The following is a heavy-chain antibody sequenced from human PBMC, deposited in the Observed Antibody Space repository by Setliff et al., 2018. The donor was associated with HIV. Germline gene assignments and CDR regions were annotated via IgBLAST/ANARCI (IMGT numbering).Heavy chain of an antibody. CDR2: INGGNGDT. CDR1: GYSFSGYA. J-gene: IGHJ4*02. CDR3: AREGGNYFGSGTQGFDY. Sequence: ASVKVSCKAAGYSFSGYALHWVRQAPGQRLEWMGRINGGNGDTVYSQKLWGRVTITRDRTATTAYMELSNLRSEDTAVYYCAREGGNYFGSGTQGFDYWGQGTLVTVSS. D-gene: IGHD3-10*01. V-gene: IGHV1-3*01.